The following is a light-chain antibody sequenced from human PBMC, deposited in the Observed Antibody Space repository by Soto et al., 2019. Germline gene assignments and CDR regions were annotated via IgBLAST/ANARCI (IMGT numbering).Light chain of an antibody. Sequence: QSVLTQPPSASGSPGQSVTISCTGTSSDVGGYKYVSWYQQHPGKAPKLMIYEVSKRPSGVPDRFSGSKSGNTASLTVSGLQAEDEADYYCSSYAERHNVVFGGGTKLTVL. CDR2: EVS. CDR3: SSYAERHNVV. J-gene: IGLJ2*01. V-gene: IGLV2-8*01. CDR1: SSDVGGYKY.